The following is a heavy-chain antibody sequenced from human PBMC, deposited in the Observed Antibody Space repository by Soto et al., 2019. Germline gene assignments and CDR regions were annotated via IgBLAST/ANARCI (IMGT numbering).Heavy chain of an antibody. D-gene: IGHD4-17*01. Sequence: QVQLTESGGGVVQPGRSLSLSCAASGFPFRSYAMHWVRQAPGKGLEWVAAVWYDGTNTYYADSVQGRFTIARDNSKNTLYLEMNSLRGEDTDVYYFARALTVTDYFDYWGQGALVTVSS. CDR2: VWYDGTNT. V-gene: IGHV3-33*01. CDR3: ARALTVTDYFDY. J-gene: IGHJ4*02. CDR1: GFPFRSYA.